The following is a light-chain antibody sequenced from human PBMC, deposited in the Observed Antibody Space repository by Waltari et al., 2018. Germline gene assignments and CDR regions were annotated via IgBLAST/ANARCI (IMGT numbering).Light chain of an antibody. CDR3: HQYNSWPQT. J-gene: IGKJ3*01. CDR2: GAS. Sequence: EALMTQSPAPLSVSPGERATLSCRASQSINSNLAWYQQKPGQAPRLLIYGASTRATGIPARFSGSESGTEFTLTISSMQSEDVALYYCHQYNSWPQTFGPGTKVDI. CDR1: QSINSN. V-gene: IGKV3-15*01.